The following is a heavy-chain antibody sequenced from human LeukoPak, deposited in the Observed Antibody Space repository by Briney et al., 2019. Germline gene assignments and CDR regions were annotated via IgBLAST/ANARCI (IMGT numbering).Heavy chain of an antibody. D-gene: IGHD2-15*01. CDR2: IYYSGST. V-gene: IGHV4-59*08. Sequence: SETLSLTCTVSGGSISSYYWSWIRQPPGKGLEWIGYIYYSGSTNYNPSLKSRVTISVDTSKNQFSLKLSSVTAADTAVYYCAGQQGSGFDYWGQGTLVTVSS. CDR1: GGSISSYY. J-gene: IGHJ4*02. CDR3: AGQQGSGFDY.